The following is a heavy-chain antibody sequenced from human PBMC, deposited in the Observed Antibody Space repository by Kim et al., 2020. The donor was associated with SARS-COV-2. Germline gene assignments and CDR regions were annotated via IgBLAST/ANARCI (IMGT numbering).Heavy chain of an antibody. J-gene: IGHJ5*02. Sequence: AHGFTGRFVFSLDTSVSTAYLQISSLKAEDTAVYYCARDRIAVAYGWFDPWGQGTLVTVSS. CDR3: ARDRIAVAYGWFDP. D-gene: IGHD6-19*01. V-gene: IGHV7-4-1*02.